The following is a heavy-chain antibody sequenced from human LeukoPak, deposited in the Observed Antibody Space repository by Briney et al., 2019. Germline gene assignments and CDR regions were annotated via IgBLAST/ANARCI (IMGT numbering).Heavy chain of an antibody. CDR3: ARQGGSYGDYFDY. J-gene: IGHJ4*02. Sequence: SETLSLTCAVYGGSFSGYYWSWIRQPPGKGLEWIGSIYYSGSTYYNPSLKSRVTISVDTSKNQFSLKLSSVTAADTAVYYCARQGGSYGDYFDYWGQGTLVTVSS. CDR1: GGSFSGYY. CDR2: IYYSGST. D-gene: IGHD1-26*01. V-gene: IGHV4-34*01.